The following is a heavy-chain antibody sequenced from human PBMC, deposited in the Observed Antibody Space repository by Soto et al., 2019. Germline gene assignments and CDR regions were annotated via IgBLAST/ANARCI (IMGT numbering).Heavy chain of an antibody. J-gene: IGHJ5*02. CDR2: ILYTGYT. V-gene: IGHV4-59*01. D-gene: IGHD3-10*01. Sequence: PSETLSLTCTVSGGSISDYYWSWIGQPPGKGLEWIGYILYTGYTNYNPSLKSRITISIDTSRNQFSLRLSSVTAADTAVYYCARERGEGFGDLFPHGWFGPWSQGTLVTVSS. CDR3: ARERGEGFGDLFPHGWFGP. CDR1: GGSISDYY.